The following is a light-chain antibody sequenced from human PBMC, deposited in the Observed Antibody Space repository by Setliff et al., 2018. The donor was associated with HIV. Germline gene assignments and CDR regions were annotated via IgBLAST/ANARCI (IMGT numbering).Light chain of an antibody. V-gene: IGKV1-6*01. CDR3: LQDYSFPWT. CDR2: VAS. Sequence: AIQMTQSPSSLSASIGDRVTVTCRASQGIGTDLGWYQQKPGKAPKLLIYVASSLRSGVSSRFNGSGSGRDFTLTISSLQPEDFATYYCLQDYSFPWTFGQGTKVDIK. CDR1: QGIGTD. J-gene: IGKJ1*01.